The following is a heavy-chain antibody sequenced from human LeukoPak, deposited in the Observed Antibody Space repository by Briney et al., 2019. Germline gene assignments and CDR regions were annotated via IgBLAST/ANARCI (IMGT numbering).Heavy chain of an antibody. CDR1: GYTFTSNY. CDR3: ARALYGSGSYYKSRGIYFDY. J-gene: IGHJ4*02. D-gene: IGHD3-10*01. V-gene: IGHV1-46*01. Sequence: ASVKVSCKASGYTFTSNYIHWVRQAPGQGLEWMGIINPSGGSTSYAQKFQGRVTMTRDTSTSTVYMELSSLRSEDTAVYYCARALYGSGSYYKSRGIYFDYWGQGTLVTVSS. CDR2: INPSGGST.